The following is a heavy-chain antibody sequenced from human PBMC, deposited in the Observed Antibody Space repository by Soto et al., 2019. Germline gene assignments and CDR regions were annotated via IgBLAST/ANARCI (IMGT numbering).Heavy chain of an antibody. J-gene: IGHJ4*02. Sequence: EVQLLESGGGLVQPGGSLRLSCAASGFTFSSYAMRWVRQAPGKGLEWVSAISGGNSSTYYADSVKGRFTISRDNSKNTLNLQMNSLRAEDTAVDYCSKERWAEAGTATLDYWGQGTLVTVSS. CDR3: SKERWAEAGTATLDY. D-gene: IGHD6-13*01. V-gene: IGHV3-23*01. CDR2: ISGGNSST. CDR1: GFTFSSYA.